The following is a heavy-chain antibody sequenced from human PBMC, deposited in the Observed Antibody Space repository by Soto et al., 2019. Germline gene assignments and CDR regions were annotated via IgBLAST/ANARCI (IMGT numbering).Heavy chain of an antibody. Sequence: EVQLVQSGAEVKKPGESLRISCKGSGYSFTSYWISWVRQMPGKGLEWMGRIDPSDSYTNYSPSFQGHVTISADKSISTAYLQWSSLKASDTAMYYCARFGGELAPQNAFDIWGQGTMVTVSS. V-gene: IGHV5-10-1*03. CDR3: ARFGGELAPQNAFDI. CDR1: GYSFTSYW. J-gene: IGHJ3*02. D-gene: IGHD3-10*01. CDR2: IDPSDSYT.